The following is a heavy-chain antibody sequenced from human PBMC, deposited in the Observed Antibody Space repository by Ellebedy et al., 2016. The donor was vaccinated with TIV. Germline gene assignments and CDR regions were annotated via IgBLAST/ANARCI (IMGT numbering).Heavy chain of an antibody. Sequence: GESLKISCAASGFTFSSYSMSWVRQAPGKGLEWVSAISGPATTILYADSVKGRFTVYRDNSNNTLYLQMNSLRAEDTAMYYCARENELVGASFDYWGQGTLVTVSS. J-gene: IGHJ4*02. CDR3: ARENELVGASFDY. V-gene: IGHV3-23*01. CDR1: GFTFSSYS. CDR2: ISGPATTI. D-gene: IGHD1-26*01.